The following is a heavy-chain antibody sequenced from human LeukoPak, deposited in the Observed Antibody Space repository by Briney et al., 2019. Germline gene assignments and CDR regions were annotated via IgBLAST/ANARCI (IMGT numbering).Heavy chain of an antibody. CDR2: ISIDGGRT. Sequence: GRSLRLSCAASGFTFSSYAMSWVRQAPGKGPEWVSTISIDGGRTYYADSVKGRFTVSRDTSRNTLYLQMNSLRAEDTAVYYCARKGIGSSRYQNMDVWGKGTTVTVSS. D-gene: IGHD6-25*01. CDR1: GFTFSSYA. J-gene: IGHJ6*03. V-gene: IGHV3-23*01. CDR3: ARKGIGSSRYQNMDV.